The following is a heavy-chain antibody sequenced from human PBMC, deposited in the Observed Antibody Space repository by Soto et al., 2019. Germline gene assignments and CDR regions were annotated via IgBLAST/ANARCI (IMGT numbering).Heavy chain of an antibody. CDR2: ISGSGGST. Sequence: GGSLRLSCAASGFTFSSYAMSWVRQAPGKGLEWVSAISGSGGSTYYADSVKGRFTISRDNSKNTLYLQMNSLRAEDTAVYYCAKSGRESDYDFWSGYYTDYYYYYMDVWGKGTTVTVSS. V-gene: IGHV3-23*01. CDR3: AKSGRESDYDFWSGYYTDYYYYYMDV. J-gene: IGHJ6*03. CDR1: GFTFSSYA. D-gene: IGHD3-3*01.